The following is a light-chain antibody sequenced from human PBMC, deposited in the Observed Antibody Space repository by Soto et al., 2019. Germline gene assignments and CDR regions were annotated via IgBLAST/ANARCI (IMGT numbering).Light chain of an antibody. CDR3: QQYYSTPLA. V-gene: IGKV4-1*01. J-gene: IGKJ1*01. Sequence: DIVMTQSPDSLAVSLGERATINCKSSQSVLYSSNNKNYLAWYQQKPRQPPKLLIYWASTRGSGVPDRFSGSVSGTDFALTISSLQAEDVAVYYCQQYYSTPLAFGQVTKVEIK. CDR1: QSVLYSSNNKNY. CDR2: WAS.